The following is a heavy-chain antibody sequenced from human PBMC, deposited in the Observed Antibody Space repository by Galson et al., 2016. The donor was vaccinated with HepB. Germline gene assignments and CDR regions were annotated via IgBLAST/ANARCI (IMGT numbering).Heavy chain of an antibody. CDR3: ARGKGLLVLPNSDGLDV. CDR1: GFIFSLYD. J-gene: IGHJ6*02. V-gene: IGHV3-13*01. CDR2: IGTAGGDT. D-gene: IGHD4-23*01. Sequence: SLRLSCAASGFIFSLYDMHWVRQVTGKGLEWVSAIGTAGGDTHYAGSVRGRFTISRENAKNSFYLQMDSLRVEDTAVYYCARGKGLLVLPNSDGLDVWGQGTTVTVSS.